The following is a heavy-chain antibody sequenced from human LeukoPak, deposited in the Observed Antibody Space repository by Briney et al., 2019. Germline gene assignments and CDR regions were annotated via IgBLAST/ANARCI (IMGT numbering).Heavy chain of an antibody. V-gene: IGHV1-2*04. CDR3: ARGHLLWYNTNYFFDY. D-gene: IGHD1-14*01. J-gene: IGHJ4*02. CDR1: GYPFSAQY. CDR2: ITPNSGGT. Sequence: APVKHSCKASGYPFSAQYMHRVRQAPANGLERIGWITPNSGGTKYAQKFQGCVSMTRDTSINTAYVELNRLKSDDTAVYYCARGHLLWYNTNYFFDYWGQGTLVTVSS.